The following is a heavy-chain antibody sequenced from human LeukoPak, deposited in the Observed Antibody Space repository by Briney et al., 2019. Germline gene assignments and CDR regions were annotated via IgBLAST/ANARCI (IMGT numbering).Heavy chain of an antibody. CDR1: VGSISIYY. CDR3: ARQGGGCWYFVL. J-gene: IGHJ2*01. Sequence: PSETLSLTCTFSVGSISIYYWIGIREPPGKGLECGGYLYYSGSTKYNPSLKSRVTISVDTSKNQFSLKLSSVTAADTAVYYCARQGGGCWYFVLWGRGTLVTVSS. V-gene: IGHV4-59*08. CDR2: LYYSGST. D-gene: IGHD6-25*01.